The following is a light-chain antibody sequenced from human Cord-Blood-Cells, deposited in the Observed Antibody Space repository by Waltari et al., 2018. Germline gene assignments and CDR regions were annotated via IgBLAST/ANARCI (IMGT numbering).Light chain of an antibody. CDR3: QQYNSYSS. Sequence: DIQMTQSPSTLSASVGDRATITCRVSQSISSWLAWYQQKPGKAPKLLIYKASSIESGVPSRFSGSGSGTEFTLTISSLQPDDFATYYCQQYNSYSSFGQGTKLEIK. J-gene: IGKJ2*03. V-gene: IGKV1-5*03. CDR2: KAS. CDR1: QSISSW.